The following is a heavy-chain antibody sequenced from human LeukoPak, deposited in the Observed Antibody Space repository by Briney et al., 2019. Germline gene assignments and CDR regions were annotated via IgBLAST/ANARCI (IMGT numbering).Heavy chain of an antibody. J-gene: IGHJ3*02. Sequence: GGSLRLSCAASGFTFDDYAMHWVRQAPGKGLEWVSFISGDGGKTYYEVSVKGRFTISRDNRKNSLYLQMNSLRTEDTALYYCAKDIGLGANADAFDIWGQGTVVTVSS. CDR3: AKDIGLGANADAFDI. CDR2: ISGDGGKT. CDR1: GFTFDDYA. V-gene: IGHV3-43*02. D-gene: IGHD1-26*01.